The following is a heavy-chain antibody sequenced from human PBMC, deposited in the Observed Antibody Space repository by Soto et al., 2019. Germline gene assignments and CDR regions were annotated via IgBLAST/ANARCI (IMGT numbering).Heavy chain of an antibody. V-gene: IGHV3-30*18. CDR3: AKENDLGAAGYYVDC. CDR1: GVTFSSYG. J-gene: IGHJ4*02. D-gene: IGHD6-13*01. CDR2: ISSDGRNK. Sequence: QVQLVESGGGVVQPGRSLRLSCAASGVTFSSYGMHWVRQAPGKGLEWVAVISSDGRNKYHADSVKGRFTISRDNSKNTLDLQMSSQRAEATAVYYCAKENDLGAAGYYVDCWGQVTLVTFSS.